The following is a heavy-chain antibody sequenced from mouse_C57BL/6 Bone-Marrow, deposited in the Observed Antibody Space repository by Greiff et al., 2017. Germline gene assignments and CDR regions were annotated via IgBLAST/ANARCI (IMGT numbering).Heavy chain of an antibody. CDR2: IDPEDGDT. CDR1: GFNIKDYY. D-gene: IGHD2-2*01. V-gene: IGHV14-1*01. J-gene: IGHJ3*01. Sequence: EVQLQQSGAELVRPGASVKLSCTASGFNIKDYYMHWVKQRPEQGLEWIGRIDPEDGDTEYAPKFQGKATMTADTSSNTAYLQLSSLTSEDTAVYYCTTMVTRRGAWVAYWGQGTLVTVSA. CDR3: TTMVTRRGAWVAY.